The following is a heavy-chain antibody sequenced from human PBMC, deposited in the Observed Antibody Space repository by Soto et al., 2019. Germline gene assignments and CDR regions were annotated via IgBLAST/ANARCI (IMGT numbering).Heavy chain of an antibody. CDR2: INTDGTST. D-gene: IGHD4-17*01. CDR1: GFTFSNYW. V-gene: IGHV3-74*01. CDR3: ARRGMTTVTYFDY. Sequence: GSLRLSCAASGFTFSNYWMHWVRQTPGKGLVWVSHINTDGTSTSYADSVKGRFTMSRDNAKNTLYLQMNSLRAEDTAVYYCARRGMTTVTYFDYWGQGALVTVSS. J-gene: IGHJ4*02.